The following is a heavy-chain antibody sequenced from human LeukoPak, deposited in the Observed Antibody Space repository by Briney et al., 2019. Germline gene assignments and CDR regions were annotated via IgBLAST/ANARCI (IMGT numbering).Heavy chain of an antibody. CDR1: GYTFNSSY. CDR3: ARVRPGGYDFWSLDAFDF. V-gene: IGHV1-2*02. Sequence: ASVTVSCKASGYTFNSSYMHWVRQAPGQGLERMGWINPNSGGTNYAQKFQGRVTMTRDTSISTAYMELSRLTSDDTAVYYCARVRPGGYDFWSLDAFDFWGQGTMVTVSS. D-gene: IGHD3-3*01. J-gene: IGHJ3*01. CDR2: INPNSGGT.